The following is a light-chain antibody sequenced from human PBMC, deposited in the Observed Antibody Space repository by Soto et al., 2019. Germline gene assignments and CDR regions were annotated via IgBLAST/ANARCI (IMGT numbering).Light chain of an antibody. Sequence: TQTPATLSVSPGERATLSCRASQSVTSSIAWYQQKPGQAPRLLIYGASTRATGIPARFSGSGSGTEFTLTISSLQSEDSAVYYCQQYNDWPPLTFGGGTKVEIK. V-gene: IGKV3-15*01. CDR3: QQYNDWPPLT. CDR2: GAS. CDR1: QSVTSS. J-gene: IGKJ4*01.